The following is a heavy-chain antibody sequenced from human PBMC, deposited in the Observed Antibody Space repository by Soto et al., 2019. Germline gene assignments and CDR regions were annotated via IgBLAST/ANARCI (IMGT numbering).Heavy chain of an antibody. V-gene: IGHV1-69*14. Sequence: QVHLVQSGAEVKKPGSSVNISCKASGGSFSTYGINWVRKSPGQGLEWMGGIIPASAKANYAKKFQGRDTITADKSTNIDQMQMSSLRSEDTAVYYGATAVTAGIYDNFGMDVWGQGTTVTVSS. CDR1: GGSFSTYG. CDR3: ATAVTAGIYDNFGMDV. CDR2: IIPASAKA. J-gene: IGHJ6*02. D-gene: IGHD6-13*01.